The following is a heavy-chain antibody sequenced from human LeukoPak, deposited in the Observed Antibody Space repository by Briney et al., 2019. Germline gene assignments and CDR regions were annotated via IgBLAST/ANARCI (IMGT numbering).Heavy chain of an antibody. J-gene: IGHJ6*02. V-gene: IGHV1-2*04. Sequence: ASVKVSCKASGGTFSSYAISWVRQAPGQGLEWMGWINPNSGGTNYAQKFQGWVTMTRDTSISTAYMELSRLRSDDTAVYYCARDIGGAGDPYYYYGMDVWGQGTTVTVSS. CDR3: ARDIGGAGDPYYYYGMDV. CDR1: GGTFSSYA. CDR2: INPNSGGT. D-gene: IGHD1-26*01.